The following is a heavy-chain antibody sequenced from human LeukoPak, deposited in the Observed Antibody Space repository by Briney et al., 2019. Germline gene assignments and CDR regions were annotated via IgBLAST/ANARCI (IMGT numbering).Heavy chain of an antibody. CDR3: ARARKVQLLWFGELFDY. CDR2: INPNNGGT. V-gene: IGHV1-2*02. CDR1: GYTFTGHY. Sequence: RASVKVSCKASGYTFTGHYIHWVRQAPGQGLEWMGWINPNNGGTHYAQKFQGRVTMTRDTSISAAYMELSRLRSDDTAVYYCARARKVQLLWFGELFDYWGQGTLVTVSS. J-gene: IGHJ4*02. D-gene: IGHD3-10*01.